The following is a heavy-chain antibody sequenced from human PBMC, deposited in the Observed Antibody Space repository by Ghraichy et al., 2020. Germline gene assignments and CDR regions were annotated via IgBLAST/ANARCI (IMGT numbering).Heavy chain of an antibody. CDR3: AKDDRISMVRGVFINFIGPFDY. CDR2: ITISGGST. CDR1: GFTFSSYA. J-gene: IGHJ4*02. V-gene: IGHV3-23*01. D-gene: IGHD3-10*01. Sequence: GSLRLSCAASGFTFSSYAMSWVRQAPGKGLEWVSAITISGGSTYYADSVKGRFTISRDNSKNTLYLQMNSLRAEDTAVYYCAKDDRISMVRGVFINFIGPFDYWGQGILVTVSS.